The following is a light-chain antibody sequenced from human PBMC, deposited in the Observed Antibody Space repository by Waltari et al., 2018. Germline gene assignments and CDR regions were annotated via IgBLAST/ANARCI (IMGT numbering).Light chain of an antibody. CDR3: NSRDSTTTWV. J-gene: IGLJ3*02. Sequence: SSELTQDPAVSVALGQTVRITCQGDSLRRHYADWYQQRPGQAPALVFYGADNRPSGIPDRFSGSHSGNTASLTVTGAQAEDEADYYCNSRDSTTTWVFGGGTRLTV. CDR2: GAD. CDR1: SLRRHY. V-gene: IGLV3-19*01.